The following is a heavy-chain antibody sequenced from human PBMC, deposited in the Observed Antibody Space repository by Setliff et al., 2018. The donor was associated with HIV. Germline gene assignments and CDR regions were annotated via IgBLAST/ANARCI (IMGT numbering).Heavy chain of an antibody. CDR2: VYYRGIT. Sequence: PSETLSLTCTVSGGSMSSSGPGYYWGWVRQTPGGGLEWIGSVYYRGITYYNPSLKSRVTISVDTSKNQLSLRLTSMAAADTAMYYCARSQPDTIFGVVTFDCWGQGKMVTVSS. CDR1: GGSMSSSGPGYY. CDR3: ARSQPDTIFGVVTFDC. D-gene: IGHD3-3*01. J-gene: IGHJ4*02. V-gene: IGHV4-39*01.